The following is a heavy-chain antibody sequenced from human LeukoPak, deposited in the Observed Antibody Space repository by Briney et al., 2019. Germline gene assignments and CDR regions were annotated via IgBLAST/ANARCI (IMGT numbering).Heavy chain of an antibody. Sequence: SETLSLTCAVYGGSFSGYYLSWIRQPPGKGLEWIGEINHSGSTNYNPSLKNRVTISVDTSKNQFSLKLSSVTAADTAVYYCASVLETDYDFWINYWGQGTLVTVSS. V-gene: IGHV4-34*01. CDR1: GGSFSGYY. J-gene: IGHJ4*02. CDR3: ASVLETDYDFWINY. CDR2: INHSGST. D-gene: IGHD3-3*01.